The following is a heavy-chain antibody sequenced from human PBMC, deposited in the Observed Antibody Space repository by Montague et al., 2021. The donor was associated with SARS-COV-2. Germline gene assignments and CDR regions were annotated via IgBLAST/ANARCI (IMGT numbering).Heavy chain of an antibody. D-gene: IGHD5-12*01. CDR1: GFSISSGFY. J-gene: IGHJ4*02. CDR3: ARRGYTGSDYFDY. V-gene: IGHV4-38-2*01. CDR2: VYHSGYT. Sequence: SETLSLTCSVSGFSISSGFYWAWIRQSPGKGPEWTGTVYHSGYTXXNPXXXGRVTVSIDTSKNQFSLTVTSMTAADTAVYFCARRGYTGSDYFDYWGQGTLVTVSS.